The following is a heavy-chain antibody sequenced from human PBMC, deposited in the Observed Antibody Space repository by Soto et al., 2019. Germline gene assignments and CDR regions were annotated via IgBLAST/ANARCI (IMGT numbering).Heavy chain of an antibody. J-gene: IGHJ4*02. D-gene: IGHD6-19*01. V-gene: IGHV2-5*02. CDR1: GFSLSSTRVA. CDR2: IYWDDDK. Sequence: QLTLKESGPTLVKPTQTLTLTCTFYGFSLSSTRVAVGWMRQPPGKALEWLALIYWDDDKRYSPFLKSRLTITKDTSKNQVVLTMTNMDPVDTATYYCAHSVVAGLGYYFDYWGQGTLVTVSS. CDR3: AHSVVAGLGYYFDY.